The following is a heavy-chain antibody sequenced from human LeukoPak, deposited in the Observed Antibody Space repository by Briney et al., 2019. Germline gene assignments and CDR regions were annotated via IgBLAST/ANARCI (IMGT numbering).Heavy chain of an antibody. D-gene: IGHD3-16*01. Sequence: GRSLRLSCAASGFTFSSYGMHWVRQAPGKGLEWVAVIWYDGSNKYYADSVKGRFTISRDNSKNTLFLQMNSLRAEDTAVYYCARDDALGDNALDIWGQGTMVTVSS. CDR1: GFTFSSYG. J-gene: IGHJ3*02. V-gene: IGHV3-33*01. CDR3: ARDDALGDNALDI. CDR2: IWYDGSNK.